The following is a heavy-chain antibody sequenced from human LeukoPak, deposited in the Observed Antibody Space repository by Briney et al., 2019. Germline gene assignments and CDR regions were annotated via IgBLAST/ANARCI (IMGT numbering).Heavy chain of an antibody. CDR1: GGSFSGYY. D-gene: IGHD3-10*01. CDR3: ARLRTGRVRGVIMYYYYMDV. Sequence: PSETLSLTCAVYGGSFSGYYWSWIRQPPGKGLEWIGEINHSGSTNYNPSLKSRVTISVDTSKNQFSLKLSSVTAADTAVYYCARLRTGRVRGVIMYYYYMDVWGKGTTVTVSS. V-gene: IGHV4-34*01. J-gene: IGHJ6*03. CDR2: INHSGST.